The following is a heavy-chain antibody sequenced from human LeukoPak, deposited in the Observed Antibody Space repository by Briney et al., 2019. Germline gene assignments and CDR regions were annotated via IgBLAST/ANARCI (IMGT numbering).Heavy chain of an antibody. CDR2: ISGSGGST. D-gene: IGHD3-3*01. CDR1: GFTFSSYA. Sequence: PGGSLRLSCAASGFTFSSYAMSWVRQAPGKGLEWVSAISGSGGSTYYADFVKGRFTISRDNSKNTLYLQMNSLRAEDTAVYYCAKDLIGVFGVPKGGQGTLVTVSS. V-gene: IGHV3-23*01. CDR3: AKDLIGVFGVPK. J-gene: IGHJ4*02.